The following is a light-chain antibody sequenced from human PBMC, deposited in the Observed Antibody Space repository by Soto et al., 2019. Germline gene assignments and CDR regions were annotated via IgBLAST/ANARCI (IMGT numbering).Light chain of an antibody. J-gene: IGKJ5*01. CDR3: QQRSNGTPIT. V-gene: IGKV3-11*01. CDR2: DAS. CDR1: QSVNNY. Sequence: EIVWTQSPATLSLSPEERATLSCRASQSVNNYLAWYQQKVGQDPRLLIYDASNRATGIPARFSGSGSGTDFTLPISSLEPEDVAVYYCQQRSNGTPITFGQGTRLEIK.